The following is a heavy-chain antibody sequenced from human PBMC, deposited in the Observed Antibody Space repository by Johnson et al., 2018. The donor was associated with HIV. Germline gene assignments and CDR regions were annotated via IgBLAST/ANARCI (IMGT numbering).Heavy chain of an antibody. Sequence: VQLVESGGGVVQPGRSLRLSCAVSGFTFSSYAIHWVRQAPGKGLEYVSAISSNGGSTYYANSVKGRFTISRDNSKNTLYLQMGSLRAEDMAVYYGAREGRGSSSGAVDIWGQGTMV. CDR1: GFTFSSYA. V-gene: IGHV3-64*01. J-gene: IGHJ3*02. CDR3: AREGRGSSSGAVDI. D-gene: IGHD6-6*01. CDR2: ISSNGGST.